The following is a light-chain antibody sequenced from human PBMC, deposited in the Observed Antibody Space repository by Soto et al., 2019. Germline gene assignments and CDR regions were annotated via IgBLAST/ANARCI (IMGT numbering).Light chain of an antibody. CDR2: EVS. CDR3: TSYTSTTTYD. J-gene: IGLJ1*01. Sequence: QSALTQPAAVSGSPGQSITISCTGTSSDVGGYNYVSWYQQHPGKAPKLMIYEVSNRPSGVSNRFSGSKSGNTASLTISGLQAEDEADYYCTSYTSTTTYDFGTGPKLTVL. V-gene: IGLV2-14*01. CDR1: SSDVGGYNY.